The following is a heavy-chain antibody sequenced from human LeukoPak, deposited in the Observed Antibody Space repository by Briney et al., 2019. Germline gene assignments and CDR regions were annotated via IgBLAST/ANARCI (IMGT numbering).Heavy chain of an antibody. CDR1: GFTLDDYG. CDR2: INWSGDST. CDR3: ARETYYDILTGYSPPDY. D-gene: IGHD3-9*01. J-gene: IGHJ4*02. V-gene: IGHV3-20*04. Sequence: PGGSLRLSCAASGFTLDDYGMSWVRQVPGKGLEWISGINWSGDSTGYADSVKGRFTISRDNAKNSLYLQMSSLRSEDTAVYYCARETYYDILTGYSPPDYWGQGTLVTVSS.